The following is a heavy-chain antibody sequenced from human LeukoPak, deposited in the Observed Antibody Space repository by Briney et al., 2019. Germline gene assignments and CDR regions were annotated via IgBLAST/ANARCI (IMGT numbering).Heavy chain of an antibody. D-gene: IGHD2-2*01. CDR1: GGSISSYY. Sequence: SETLSLTCTVSGGSISSYYWSWIRQPPGKGLEWIGYIYYSGGTNYNPSLKSRVTISVDTSKNQFSLKLSPVTAADTAVYYCARTLVPAAIWWGYYGMDVWGQGTTVTVSS. CDR3: ARTLVPAAIWWGYYGMDV. CDR2: IYYSGGT. J-gene: IGHJ6*02. V-gene: IGHV4-59*01.